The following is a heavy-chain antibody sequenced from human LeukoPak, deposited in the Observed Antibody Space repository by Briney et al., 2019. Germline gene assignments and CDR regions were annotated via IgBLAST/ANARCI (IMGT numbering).Heavy chain of an antibody. D-gene: IGHD3-3*01. CDR1: GGTISSYY. CDR3: ASSERGFLGPNTYYFDY. J-gene: IGHJ4*02. V-gene: IGHV4-59*01. CDR2: IYYSGST. Sequence: SETLSLTCTVSGGTISSYYWSWIRRPPGKGLEWIGYIYYSGSTNYNPSLKSRVTISVDTSKNQFSLKLSSVTAADTAVYYCASSERGFLGPNTYYFDYWGQGTLVTVSS.